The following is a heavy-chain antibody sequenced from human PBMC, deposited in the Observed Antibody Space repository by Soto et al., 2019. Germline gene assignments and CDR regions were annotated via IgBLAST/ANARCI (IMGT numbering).Heavy chain of an antibody. CDR2: IYYSGST. J-gene: IGHJ4*02. D-gene: IGHD4-17*01. V-gene: IGHV4-31*03. Sequence: QVQLQESGPGLVKPSQTLSLTCTVSGGSISSGGYYWSWVRQHPGKGLDLIGYIYYSGSTYYNPSLKSRVIISLDTTKNQHSVKLCSVTAADKAVYYCARVWGYGGNSRFDYWGQETLVIDSS. CDR1: GGSISSGGYY. CDR3: ARVWGYGGNSRFDY.